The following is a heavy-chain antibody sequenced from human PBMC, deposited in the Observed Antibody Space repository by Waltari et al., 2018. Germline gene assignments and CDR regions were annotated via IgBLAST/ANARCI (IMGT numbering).Heavy chain of an antibody. CDR2: RRQEGSEK. CDR1: GFTFSSYW. Sequence: EVQLVESGGGLVQPGGSLRLSCAASGFTFSSYWMSWVRQAPGKGLGWVDKRRQEGSEKDDVGSVKGRLTISRDNAKNSLYLQMNSLRAEDTAVYYCATDIYVWGSYPPGLGYWGQGTLVTVSS. V-gene: IGHV3-7*01. J-gene: IGHJ4*02. CDR3: ATDIYVWGSYPPGLGY. D-gene: IGHD3-16*02.